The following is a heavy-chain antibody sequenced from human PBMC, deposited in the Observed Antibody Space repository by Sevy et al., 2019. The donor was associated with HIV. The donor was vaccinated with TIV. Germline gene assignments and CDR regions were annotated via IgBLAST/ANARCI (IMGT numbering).Heavy chain of an antibody. D-gene: IGHD3-22*01. Sequence: GESLKISCKGSGYSFTSYWIGWVRQMPGKGLEWMGIIYPGDSDTRYSPSFQGQVTISADKSISTAYLQWSSLKASDTAMYYCASGQTHYDSSGSSIDYWGQGTLVTVSS. V-gene: IGHV5-51*01. CDR1: GYSFTSYW. J-gene: IGHJ4*02. CDR3: ASGQTHYDSSGSSIDY. CDR2: IYPGDSDT.